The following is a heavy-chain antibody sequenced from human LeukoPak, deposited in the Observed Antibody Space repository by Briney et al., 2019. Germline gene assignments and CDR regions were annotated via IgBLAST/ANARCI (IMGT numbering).Heavy chain of an antibody. D-gene: IGHD1-26*01. CDR3: ARDLSGSYTVDY. Sequence: PGRSLRLSCAASGFTFSSYAMHWVRQAPGKGLEWVAVISHDGSTENYADSVKGRITISRDNPKNTLYLQLNSLRPEDTAVYHCARDLSGSYTVDYWGQGTLVTVSS. J-gene: IGHJ4*02. V-gene: IGHV3-30-3*01. CDR2: ISHDGSTE. CDR1: GFTFSSYA.